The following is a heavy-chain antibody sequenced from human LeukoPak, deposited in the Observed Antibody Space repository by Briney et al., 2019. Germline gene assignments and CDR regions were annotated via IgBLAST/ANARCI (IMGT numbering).Heavy chain of an antibody. D-gene: IGHD1-26*01. V-gene: IGHV1-8*01. CDR2: MNPNSGNT. Sequence: VASVKVSCKASGYTFTSYDINWVRQATGQGLEWMGWMNPNSGNTAYAQKFQGRVTMTRNTSISTAYMELSNLRSEDTAVYYCAREPIVGATRYRFDPWGQGTLVTVSS. J-gene: IGHJ5*02. CDR1: GYTFTSYD. CDR3: AREPIVGATRYRFDP.